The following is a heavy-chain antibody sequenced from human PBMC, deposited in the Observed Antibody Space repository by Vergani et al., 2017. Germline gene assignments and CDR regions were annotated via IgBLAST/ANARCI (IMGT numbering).Heavy chain of an antibody. V-gene: IGHV6-1*01. CDR2: TYYRSKWYN. Sequence: QVQLQQSGPGLVKPSQTLSLTCAISGDSASSNSAAWNWIRQSPSRGLEWLGRTYYRSKWYNDYAVSVKSRITINPDTSKNQFSLKLSSVTAADTAVYYCARQGGLLLREWFDPWGQGTLVTVSS. CDR1: GDSASSNSAA. D-gene: IGHD2-15*01. J-gene: IGHJ5*02. CDR3: ARQGGLLLREWFDP.